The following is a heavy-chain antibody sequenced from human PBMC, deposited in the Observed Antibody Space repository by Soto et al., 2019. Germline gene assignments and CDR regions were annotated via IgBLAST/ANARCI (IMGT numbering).Heavy chain of an antibody. D-gene: IGHD2-2*01. CDR3: ARGGPAANMAHSYGLDV. V-gene: IGHV1-2*02. CDR2: INPNSGAT. J-gene: IGHJ6*02. CDR1: GYTFAGDY. Sequence: QVQLLQSGAEVKKPGASVKVSCKASGYTFAGDYMHWVRQAPGQGLEWMGWINPNSGATNYAEKFQGRVTMNRDSSISTAYMELNRLRFDDTAVYYCARGGPAANMAHSYGLDVWGHGTTVTVSS.